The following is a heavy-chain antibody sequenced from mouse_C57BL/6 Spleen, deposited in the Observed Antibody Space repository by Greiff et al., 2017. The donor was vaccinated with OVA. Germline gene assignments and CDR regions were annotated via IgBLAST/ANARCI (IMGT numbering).Heavy chain of an antibody. D-gene: IGHD2-4*01. Sequence: VQLQQSGPELVKPGASVKISCKASGYSFTSYYIHWVKQRPGQGLEWIGWIYPGSGNTKYNEKFKGKATLTADTSSSTAYMQLSSLTSEDSAVYYCATGYDYDVGAMDYWGQGTSVTVSS. CDR2: IYPGSGNT. CDR1: GYSFTSYY. V-gene: IGHV1-66*01. J-gene: IGHJ4*01. CDR3: ATGYDYDVGAMDY.